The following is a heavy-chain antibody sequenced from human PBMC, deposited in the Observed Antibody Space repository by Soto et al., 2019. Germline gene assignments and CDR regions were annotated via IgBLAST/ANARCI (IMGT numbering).Heavy chain of an antibody. CDR3: VKGYVVVQADYYYGMDV. D-gene: IGHD2-2*01. V-gene: IGHV3-64D*06. J-gene: IGHJ6*02. Sequence: PGGSLRLSCSASGFTFSSYAMHWVRQSPGKGLEYVSAISSNGGSTYYADSVKGRFTISRDNSKNALYLQMSSLRAEDTAVYYCVKGYVVVQADYYYGMDVWGQATTVTVSS. CDR1: GFTFSSYA. CDR2: ISSNGGST.